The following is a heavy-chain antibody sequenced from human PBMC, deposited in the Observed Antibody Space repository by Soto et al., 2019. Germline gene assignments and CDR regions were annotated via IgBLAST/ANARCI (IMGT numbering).Heavy chain of an antibody. V-gene: IGHV4-34*01. CDR2: INHSGST. J-gene: IGHJ6*02. CDR1: DGSFSSYD. CDR3: ARYCSSTSCPFYYGMDV. D-gene: IGHD2-2*01. Sequence: WEPLSLTCAAYDGSFSSYDWSWIRQPPGKGLEWIGEINHSGSTNYNPSLKSRVTISVDTSKNQFSLKLSSVTAADTAVYYCARYCSSTSCPFYYGMDVWGQGTTVT.